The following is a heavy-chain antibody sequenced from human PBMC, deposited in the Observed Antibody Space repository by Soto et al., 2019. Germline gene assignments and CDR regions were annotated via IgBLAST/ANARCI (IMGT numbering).Heavy chain of an antibody. V-gene: IGHV4-59*01. J-gene: IGHJ6*02. Sequence: QVQLQESGPGLVKPSETLSLTCTVSGGSISSYYWSWIRQPPGKGLEWIGYIYYSGSTNYNPSLKSRVTISVDTSKNQFSLKLSSVTAVDTAVYYCARDGGDGHGTDVWGQGTTVTVSS. CDR3: ARDGGDGHGTDV. CDR2: IYYSGST. CDR1: GGSISSYY. D-gene: IGHD3-16*01.